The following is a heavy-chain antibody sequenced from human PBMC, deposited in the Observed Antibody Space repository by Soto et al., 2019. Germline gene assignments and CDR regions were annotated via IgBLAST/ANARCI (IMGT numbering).Heavy chain of an antibody. D-gene: IGHD4-4*01. V-gene: IGHV3-30*18. CDR3: AKDDYSNYGYFHY. Sequence: GGSLRLSCAASGFIFSSYGMHWFRQAPGKGLEWVAVISYDGSAKYYADSVKGRFTISRDNSKNTLYLQMNSLRAEDTAVYYCAKDDYSNYGYFHYWGQGTLVTVSS. J-gene: IGHJ4*02. CDR1: GFIFSSYG. CDR2: ISYDGSAK.